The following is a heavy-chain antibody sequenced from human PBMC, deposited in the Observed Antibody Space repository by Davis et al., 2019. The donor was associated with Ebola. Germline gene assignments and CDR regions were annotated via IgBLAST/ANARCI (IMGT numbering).Heavy chain of an antibody. J-gene: IGHJ4*02. V-gene: IGHV3-74*01. D-gene: IGHD2-21*01. CDR1: GFTFNKYW. CDR2: ISSDGGIT. Sequence: GESLKISCAASGFTFNKYWMHWVRQAPGKGLVYVSRISSDGGITSYADSVKGRFTISRDNAKSTLYLQMNSLTAEDTAVYYCARYMGSSAIGYFDYWGQGTLVTVSS. CDR3: ARYMGSSAIGYFDY.